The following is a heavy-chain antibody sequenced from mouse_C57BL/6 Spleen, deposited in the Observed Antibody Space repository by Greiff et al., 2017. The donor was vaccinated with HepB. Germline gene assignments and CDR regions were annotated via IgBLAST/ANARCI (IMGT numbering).Heavy chain of an antibody. CDR3: ARFGLNRGAMDY. CDR2: INPGSGGT. Sequence: QVQLQQSGAELVRPGTSVKVSCKASGYAFTNYLIEWVKQRPGQGLEWIGVINPGSGGTNYNEKFKGKATLTADKSSSTAYMQLSSLTSEDSAVYCCARFGLNRGAMDYWGQGTSVTVSS. V-gene: IGHV1-54*01. D-gene: IGHD1-3*01. J-gene: IGHJ4*01. CDR1: GYAFTNYL.